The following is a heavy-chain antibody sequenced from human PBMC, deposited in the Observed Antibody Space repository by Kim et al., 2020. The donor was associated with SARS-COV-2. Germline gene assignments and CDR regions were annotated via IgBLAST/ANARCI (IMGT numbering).Heavy chain of an antibody. V-gene: IGHV1-18*01. CDR3: ARNLGTVVTPGNWFDP. J-gene: IGHJ5*02. CDR1: GYTFTSYG. CDR2: ISAYNGNT. D-gene: IGHD2-21*02. Sequence: ASVKVSCKASGYTFTSYGISWVRQAPGQGLEWMGWISAYNGNTNYAQRLQGRVTMTTDTSTSTAYMELRSLRSDDTAVYYCARNLGTVVTPGNWFDPWGQGTLVTVSS.